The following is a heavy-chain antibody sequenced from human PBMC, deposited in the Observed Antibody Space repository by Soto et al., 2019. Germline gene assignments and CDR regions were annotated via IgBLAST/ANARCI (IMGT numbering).Heavy chain of an antibody. J-gene: IGHJ6*02. Sequence: QVQLVQSGAEVKKPGSSVKVSCKAPGGTFNTYTISGGRQVPGQGLEGMGGIMPLYAKPTYAQPFLGRLTIAADEHTSTVYMELSSLRSEDTALYYCASLNNWSSGDGRIDVWGRGTAVSVSS. V-gene: IGHV1-69*01. CDR3: ASLNNWSSGDGRIDV. D-gene: IGHD1-26*01. CDR2: IMPLYAKP. CDR1: GGTFNTYT.